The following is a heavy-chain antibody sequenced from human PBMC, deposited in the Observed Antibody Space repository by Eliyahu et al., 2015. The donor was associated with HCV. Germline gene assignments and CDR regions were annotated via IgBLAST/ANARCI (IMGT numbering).Heavy chain of an antibody. V-gene: IGHV1-69*01. D-gene: IGHD2-2*02. CDR2: IIPVYGTA. CDR3: AREPIPDTESYHLGMDV. Sequence: QVQLVQSGAEVKEPGSSVXVSCKASGGXFXTYAISWVRQAPGQGXEWMGGIIPVYGTATYAETFQGRVTITADESTDTVYMELKRLTSADTAVYFCAREPIPDTESYHLGMDVWGQGTTVTVSS. J-gene: IGHJ6*02. CDR1: GGXFXTYA.